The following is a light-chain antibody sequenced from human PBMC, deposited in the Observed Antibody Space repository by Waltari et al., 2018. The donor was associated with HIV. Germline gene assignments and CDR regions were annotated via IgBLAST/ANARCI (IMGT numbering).Light chain of an antibody. CDR2: GAS. J-gene: IGKJ5*01. CDR1: QSVSSSY. CDR3: QRYGSSPPST. Sequence: NVLTQSPGTLSLSPGERVTLSCRASQSVSSSYLAWYQQKPGQAPRLLIFGASSRATGVPDRFSGSGSGTDFTLTSSRLEPEDFAVYYCQRYGSSPPSTVGQGTRLEIK. V-gene: IGKV3-20*01.